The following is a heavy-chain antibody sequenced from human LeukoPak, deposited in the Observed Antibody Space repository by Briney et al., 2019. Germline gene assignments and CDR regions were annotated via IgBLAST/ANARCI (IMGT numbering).Heavy chain of an antibody. CDR1: GFTFDDYG. CDR3: ARGRNYYYMDV. CDR2: INWNGGST. Sequence: GGSLRLSCAASGFTFDDYGMNWVHQVPGKGLEWVSSINWNGGSTGYADSVKGRFTISRDNAKNSLYLQMNSLRAEDTAVYYYARGRNYYYMDVWGKGTTVTVSS. J-gene: IGHJ6*03. V-gene: IGHV3-20*04.